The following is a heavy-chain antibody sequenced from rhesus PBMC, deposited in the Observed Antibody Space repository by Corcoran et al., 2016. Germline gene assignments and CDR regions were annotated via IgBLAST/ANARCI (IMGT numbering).Heavy chain of an antibody. CDR1: GFSLTTSGMG. V-gene: IGHV2-174*01. CDR3: ARRGFSGRRNSFDY. J-gene: IGHJ4*01. Sequence: QVTLKESGPALVKPTQTLTLTCTFSGFSLTTSGMGVGWIRQPPGTALEWLALIYWDEDKRYSNARNSRLTISKHNAKNQVVLTMTNMDPVDAATYYCARRGFSGRRNSFDYWGQGVLVTVSS. CDR2: IYWDEDK. D-gene: IGHD6-25*01.